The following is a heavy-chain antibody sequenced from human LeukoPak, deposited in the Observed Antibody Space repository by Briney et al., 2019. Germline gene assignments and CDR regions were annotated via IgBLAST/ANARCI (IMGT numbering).Heavy chain of an antibody. CDR2: IIPIFGTA. V-gene: IGHV1-69*13. Sequence: SVKVSSKASGGTFSSYAISWVRQAPGQGLEWMGGIIPIFGTANYAQKFQGRVTITADESTSTAYMELSSLRSEDTAVYYCARDARKWSSGWSDYWGQGTLVTVSS. CDR1: GGTFSSYA. J-gene: IGHJ4*02. D-gene: IGHD6-19*01. CDR3: ARDARKWSSGWSDY.